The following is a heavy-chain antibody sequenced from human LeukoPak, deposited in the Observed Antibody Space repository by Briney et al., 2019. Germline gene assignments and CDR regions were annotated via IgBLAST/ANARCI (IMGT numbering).Heavy chain of an antibody. CDR2: ISAYNGNT. CDR1: GYTFTSYG. V-gene: IGHV1-18*01. CDR3: ARVFRLSGVFSLKKYYFDY. Sequence: XCKASGYTFTSYGISWVRQAPGQGLEWMGWISAYNGNTNYAQKLQGRVTMTTDTSTSTAYMELRSLRSDDTAVYYCARVFRLSGVFSLKKYYFDYWGQGTLVTVSS. J-gene: IGHJ4*02. D-gene: IGHD7-27*01.